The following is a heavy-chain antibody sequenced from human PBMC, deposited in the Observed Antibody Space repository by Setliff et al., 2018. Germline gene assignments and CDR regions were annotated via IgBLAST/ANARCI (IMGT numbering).Heavy chain of an antibody. CDR2: ISAYNGNT. J-gene: IGHJ3*02. D-gene: IGHD6-19*01. Sequence: ASVKVSCKASGGTFSSYGISWVRQAPGQGLEWMGWISAYNGNTNYAQKLQGRVTMTTDTSTSTAYMELRSLRSDDTAVYYCARDLYSSGWYDAFDIWGQGTMVTVSS. CDR1: GGTFSSYG. CDR3: ARDLYSSGWYDAFDI. V-gene: IGHV1-18*01.